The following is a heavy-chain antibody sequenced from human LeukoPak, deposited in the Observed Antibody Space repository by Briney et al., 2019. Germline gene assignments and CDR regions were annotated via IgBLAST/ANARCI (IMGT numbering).Heavy chain of an antibody. J-gene: IGHJ6*02. CDR1: GGSFSGYY. D-gene: IGHD6-6*01. Sequence: PSETLSLTCAVYGGSFSGYYWSWIRQPPGKGLEWIGEINHSGSTNYNPSLKSRVTISVDTSKNQFSLKLSSVTAADTAVYYCARASPFGIAARRYYYYYNIDVWGQGTTVTVSS. V-gene: IGHV4-34*01. CDR3: ARASPFGIAARRYYYYYNIDV. CDR2: INHSGST.